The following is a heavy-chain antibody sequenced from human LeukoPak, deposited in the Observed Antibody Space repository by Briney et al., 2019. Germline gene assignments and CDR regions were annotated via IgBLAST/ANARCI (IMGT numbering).Heavy chain of an antibody. J-gene: IGHJ4*02. Sequence: ASVRVSCKASGYTFTSYDISWVRQAPGQGLEWMGWISTYNDNTHYAQKLQGRVTMTTDTSTSTVYMELKSLRSDDTAVYYCARIQSRIIAARPGNPAFDYWGRGTLVTVSS. D-gene: IGHD6-6*01. CDR2: ISTYNDNT. CDR1: GYTFTSYD. V-gene: IGHV1-18*01. CDR3: ARIQSRIIAARPGNPAFDY.